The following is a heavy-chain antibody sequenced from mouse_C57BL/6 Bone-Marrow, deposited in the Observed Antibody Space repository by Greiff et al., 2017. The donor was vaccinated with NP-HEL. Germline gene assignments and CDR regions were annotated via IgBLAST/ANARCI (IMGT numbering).Heavy chain of an antibody. J-gene: IGHJ2*01. CDR1: GYSITSGYF. CDR3: ANYYDRAGYFDY. CDR2: ISYDGSN. Sequence: DVKLQESGPGLVKPSQSLSLTCSVTGYSITSGYFWYWIRQFPGNKLEWMGYISYDGSNKYNSSLKNRISITRDTSKNQFFLKLNSVTTEDTATYYGANYYDRAGYFDYWGQGTTLTVSS. D-gene: IGHD1-1*01. V-gene: IGHV3-6*01.